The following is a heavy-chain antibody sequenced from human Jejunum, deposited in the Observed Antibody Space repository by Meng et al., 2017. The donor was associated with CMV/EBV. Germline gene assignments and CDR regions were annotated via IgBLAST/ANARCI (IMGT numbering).Heavy chain of an antibody. CDR2: VSYSEST. CDR3: ASELRSGSYFYFDY. D-gene: IGHD1-26*01. J-gene: IGHJ4*02. Sequence: SGDSVSSANSFWSWIRQPPGKTLEWIGFVSYSESTNYNPSLKSRVTISVDTSKNQFSLRLGSVTAADTAVYYCASELRSGSYFYFDYWGQGAPVTVSS. CDR1: GDSVSSANSF. V-gene: IGHV4-61*01.